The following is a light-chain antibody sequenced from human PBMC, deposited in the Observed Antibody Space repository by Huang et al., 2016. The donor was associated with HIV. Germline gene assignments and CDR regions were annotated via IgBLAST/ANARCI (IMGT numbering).Light chain of an antibody. J-gene: IGKJ1*01. CDR3: QQYNNWPRGT. CDR2: AAS. Sequence: EIVMTQSPATLSVSPGERATLSCRASQRVSSDLAWYQQNPGQSPRLLIYAASIRAVGVPARFSGSGSGTEFTLTISSLQSEDVAVYYCQQYNNWPRGTFGQGTKVEIK. V-gene: IGKV3-15*01. CDR1: QRVSSD.